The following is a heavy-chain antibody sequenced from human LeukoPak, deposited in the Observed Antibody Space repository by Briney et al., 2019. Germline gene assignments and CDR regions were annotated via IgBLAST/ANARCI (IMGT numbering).Heavy chain of an antibody. J-gene: IGHJ6*04. CDR2: INHSGSN. Sequence: SETLSLTCAVYGGSFSGYYWSWIRQPPGKGLEWIGEINHSGSNKYNPSLKNRVPISVDTSKNQFSLKLSSVTAADTAVYYCARDPLYCSGGSCYPGDYYYYYGMDVWGKGTTVTVSS. D-gene: IGHD2-15*01. CDR1: GGSFSGYY. V-gene: IGHV4-34*01. CDR3: ARDPLYCSGGSCYPGDYYYYYGMDV.